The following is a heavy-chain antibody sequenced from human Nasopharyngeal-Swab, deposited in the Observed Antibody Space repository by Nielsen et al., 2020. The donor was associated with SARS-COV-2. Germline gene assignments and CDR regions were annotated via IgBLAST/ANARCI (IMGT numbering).Heavy chain of an antibody. CDR3: ARDLVVVVAAQGYGMDV. V-gene: IGHV1-18*01. J-gene: IGHJ6*02. CDR2: ISAYNGNT. CDR1: GYTLTSYG. Sequence: ASVKVSCKASGYTLTSYGISWVRQAPGQGLEWMGWISAYNGNTNYAQKLQGRVTMTTDTSTSTAYMELRSLRSDDTAVYYCARDLVVVVAAQGYGMDVWGQGTTVTVSS. D-gene: IGHD2-15*01.